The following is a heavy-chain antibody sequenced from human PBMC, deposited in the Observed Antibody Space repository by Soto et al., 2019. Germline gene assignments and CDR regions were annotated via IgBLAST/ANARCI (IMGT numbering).Heavy chain of an antibody. CDR3: AKLPTYNCNRPRPSPFDY. V-gene: IGHV3-30*18. J-gene: IGHJ4*02. CDR2: ISYDGTKK. D-gene: IGHD1-20*01. CDR1: GFTFSNYG. Sequence: GSLRLSCTASGFTFSNYGMHWVLQAPCKGLEWVALISYDGTKKIYGDSVKGRFTISRDNSKNTLYLQMNSLRAEDTAVYYCAKLPTYNCNRPRPSPFDYWGQGTLVTVSS.